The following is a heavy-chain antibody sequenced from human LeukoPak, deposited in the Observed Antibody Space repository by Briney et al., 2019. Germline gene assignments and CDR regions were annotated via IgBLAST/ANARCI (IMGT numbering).Heavy chain of an antibody. CDR3: AKKSSSSWPNFDF. V-gene: IGHV3-23*01. D-gene: IGHD6-13*01. J-gene: IGHJ4*02. Sequence: GGSLRLSCAASGFTVSSNYMSWVRQAPGKGLEWVSAITASGGSTYYADSVKGRFTISRDNSKNTLHLQVNSLRADDTAIYYCAKKSSSSWPNFDFWGQGTLVTVSS. CDR1: GFTVSSNY. CDR2: ITASGGST.